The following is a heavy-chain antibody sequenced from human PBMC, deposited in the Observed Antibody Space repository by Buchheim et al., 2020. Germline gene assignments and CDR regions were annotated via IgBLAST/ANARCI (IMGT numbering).Heavy chain of an antibody. Sequence: QVQLVESGGGVVQPGRSLRLSCAASGFTFSSYGMHWVRQAPGKGLEWVAVISYDGSNKYYADSVKGRFTISRDNSKNTLYLQMNSLRAEDTAVYYCAKDRSSSWHSGNDAFDIWGQGT. V-gene: IGHV3-30*18. CDR3: AKDRSSSWHSGNDAFDI. CDR2: ISYDGSNK. J-gene: IGHJ3*02. CDR1: GFTFSSYG. D-gene: IGHD6-13*01.